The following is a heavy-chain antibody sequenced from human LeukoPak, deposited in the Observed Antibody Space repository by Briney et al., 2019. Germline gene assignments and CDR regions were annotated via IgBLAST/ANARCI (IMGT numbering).Heavy chain of an antibody. CDR3: AGRYYYDSSGYSNHDY. J-gene: IGHJ4*02. CDR1: GGSISSGGYY. V-gene: IGHV4-31*03. D-gene: IGHD3-22*01. Sequence: SETLSLTCTVSGGSISSGGYYWSWIRQHPGKGLEWIGYIYYSGSTYYNSSLKSRVTISVDTSKNQFSLKLSSVTAADTAVYYCAGRYYYDSSGYSNHDYWGQGTLVTVSS. CDR2: IYYSGST.